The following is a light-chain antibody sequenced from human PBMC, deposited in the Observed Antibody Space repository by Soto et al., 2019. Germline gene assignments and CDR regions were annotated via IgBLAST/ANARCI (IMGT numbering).Light chain of an antibody. J-gene: IGKJ1*01. Sequence: EIGLTQSPGALSLSPGARATLSCRASQGISINYLAWYQQKPGQAPRLLFYGASNWAIGIPDRFRGSGSGTDFTLTISSLEPEDFAVYYCQQRSNWPPWTFGQRTKVDIK. V-gene: IGKV3D-20*02. CDR1: QGISINY. CDR3: QQRSNWPPWT. CDR2: GAS.